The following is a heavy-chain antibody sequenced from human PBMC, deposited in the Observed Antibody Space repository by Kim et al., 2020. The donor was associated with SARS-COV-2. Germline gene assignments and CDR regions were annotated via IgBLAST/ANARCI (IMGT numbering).Heavy chain of an antibody. CDR2: IHYSGNT. J-gene: IGHJ5*02. Sequence: SETLSLTCSVSGGSIRDYYWSWIRQPPGKGLEWIGYIHYSGNTNYNPSLKSRVTISVDTSKSQLSLKLSSVTAADTAVYYCARGYTGAAGWFDRWGQGTLVTVSS. V-gene: IGHV4-59*01. D-gene: IGHD6-13*01. CDR3: ARGYTGAAGWFDR. CDR1: GGSIRDYY.